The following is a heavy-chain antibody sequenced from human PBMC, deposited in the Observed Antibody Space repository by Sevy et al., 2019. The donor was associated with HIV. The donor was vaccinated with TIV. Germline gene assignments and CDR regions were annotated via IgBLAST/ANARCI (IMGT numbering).Heavy chain of an antibody. J-gene: IGHJ6*02. CDR2: ISSNSSYI. V-gene: IGHV3-21*01. CDR3: ARDPPGVGTAWGSYGMDV. Sequence: GGSLRLSCAASGFTFSSYSMNWVRQAPGKGLEWVSSISSNSSYIYYADSVKGRFTISRDNAKNSLYLQMNSLRAEDTAVYYCARDPPGVGTAWGSYGMDVWGQGTTVTVSS. D-gene: IGHD3-3*01. CDR1: GFTFSSYS.